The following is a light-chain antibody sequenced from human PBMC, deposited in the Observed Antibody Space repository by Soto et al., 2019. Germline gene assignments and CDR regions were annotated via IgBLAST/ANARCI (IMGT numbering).Light chain of an antibody. CDR3: SSYAGTSAFII. Sequence: QSVLTQPASVSGSPGQSITISCTGTTSDVAKYNHVSWYQQHPGKAPQLIIYEGVKRPSGVSGRFSGSKSGITASLTISGLQAEDEADYYCSSYAGTSAFIIFGGGTQLTVL. CDR1: TSDVAKYNH. CDR2: EGV. J-gene: IGLJ2*01. V-gene: IGLV2-23*03.